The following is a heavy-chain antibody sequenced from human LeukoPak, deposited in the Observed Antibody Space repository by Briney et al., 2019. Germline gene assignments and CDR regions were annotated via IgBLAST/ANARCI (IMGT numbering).Heavy chain of an antibody. J-gene: IGHJ5*02. V-gene: IGHV4-4*02. CDR1: GGSISSSNW. D-gene: IGHD6-13*01. CDR3: ARGRSSSWRHNWFDP. CDR2: IYHSGRT. Sequence: SETLSLTCTVSGGSISSSNWWSWVRQPPGKGLEWIGEIYHSGRTNYNPSLKSRVTISVDKSKNQFSLKLSSVTAADTAVYYCARGRSSSWRHNWFDPWGQGTLVTVSS.